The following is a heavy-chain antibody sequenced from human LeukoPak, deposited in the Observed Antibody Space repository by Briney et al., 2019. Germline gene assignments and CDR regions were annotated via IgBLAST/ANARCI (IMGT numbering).Heavy chain of an antibody. CDR2: ISGSGGST. D-gene: IGHD2-8*01. CDR1: GFTFSSYA. J-gene: IGHJ6*02. V-gene: IGHV3-23*01. CDR3: AKGGYCTNGVCHRCLYYYYGMDV. Sequence: GGSLRLSCAASGFTFSSYAMSWVRQAPGKGLEWVSAISGSGGSTYYADSVKGRFTISRDKSKNTLYLQMNSLRSEDTAVYYCAKGGYCTNGVCHRCLYYYYGMDVWGQGTTVTVSS.